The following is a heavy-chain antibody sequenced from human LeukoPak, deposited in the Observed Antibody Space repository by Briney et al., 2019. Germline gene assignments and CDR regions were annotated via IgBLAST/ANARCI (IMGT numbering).Heavy chain of an antibody. V-gene: IGHV3-23*01. CDR1: GFIFDNYA. J-gene: IGHJ4*02. CDR3: ARGNIGSCYSVSDY. Sequence: PGGSLRLSCAGSGFIFDNYAMSWVRQAPGKGLEWVSVISGSAGSTYYADSVKGRFTISRDNSKNTLFLQMNSLRGEDTAIYYCARGNIGSCYSVSDYWGQGTLVTVSS. CDR2: ISGSAGST. D-gene: IGHD2-15*01.